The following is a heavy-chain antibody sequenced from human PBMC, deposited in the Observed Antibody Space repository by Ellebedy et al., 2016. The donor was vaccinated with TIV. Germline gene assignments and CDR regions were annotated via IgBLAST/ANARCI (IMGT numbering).Heavy chain of an antibody. V-gene: IGHV3-23*01. CDR1: GFTFSGYA. J-gene: IGHJ4*02. CDR3: AKGRGGGSDSSAPRYYFDY. Sequence: GESLKISCAASGFTFSGYAMSWVRQAPGKGLEWVSTISNTCSRTYYADSVEGRFIISRDNSKKTLYLQMNSLRAEDTAVYYCAKGRGGGSDSSAPRYYFDYWGLGTLVTVSS. CDR2: ISNTCSRT. D-gene: IGHD3-22*01.